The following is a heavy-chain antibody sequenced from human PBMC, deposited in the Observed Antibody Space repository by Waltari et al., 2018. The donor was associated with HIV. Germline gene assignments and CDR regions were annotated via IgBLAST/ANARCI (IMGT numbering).Heavy chain of an antibody. Sequence: EVQLLESGGTLVRPGGSLRLSCTVYGFTLNNYALNWVRQAPGKGLELVGGISGSGDRTDYAASAKGRFTISRDNSKKTLYLQMRGLRVDDTASYYCAVQDGFFDFWGRGTVVSVAS. CDR1: GFTLNNYA. CDR2: ISGSGDRT. J-gene: IGHJ4*02. CDR3: AVQDGFFDF. V-gene: IGHV3-23*01. D-gene: IGHD3-3*01.